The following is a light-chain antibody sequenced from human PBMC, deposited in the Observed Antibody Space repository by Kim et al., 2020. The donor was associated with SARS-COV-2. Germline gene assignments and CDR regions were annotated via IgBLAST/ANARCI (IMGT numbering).Light chain of an antibody. V-gene: IGKV3-15*01. CDR2: GAS. CDR3: QQYNNWRWT. J-gene: IGKJ1*01. Sequence: EIVMTQSPATLSVSPGERATLSCMASQSVSSNLAWYQQKSGQAPRLLIYGASTRATGIPARFSGSGSGTEFTLTISSLQSEDFAVYYCQQYNNWRWTFGQGTKVDIK. CDR1: QSVSSN.